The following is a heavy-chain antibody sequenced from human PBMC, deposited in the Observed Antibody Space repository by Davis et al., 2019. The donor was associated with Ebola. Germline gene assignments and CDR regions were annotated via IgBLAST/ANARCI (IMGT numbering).Heavy chain of an antibody. D-gene: IGHD4-23*01. Sequence: SETLSLTCTVSGGSISSGDYYWSWIRQPPGKGLEWIGYIYYSGSTYYNPSLKSRVTISVDTSKNQFSLKLSSVTAADTAVYYCAREVRVVKGTKYWYFDLWGRGTLVTVSS. CDR2: IYYSGST. CDR3: AREVRVVKGTKYWYFDL. CDR1: GGSISSGDYY. V-gene: IGHV4-30-4*01. J-gene: IGHJ2*01.